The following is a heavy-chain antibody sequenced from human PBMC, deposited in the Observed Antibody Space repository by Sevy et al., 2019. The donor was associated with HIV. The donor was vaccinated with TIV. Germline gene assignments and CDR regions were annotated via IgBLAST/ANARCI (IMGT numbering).Heavy chain of an antibody. D-gene: IGHD5-12*01. V-gene: IGHV3-11*01. CDR1: GFTFSDYY. J-gene: IGHJ4*02. CDR2: ISGRGSGK. CDR3: ARVAMVATMVDF. Sequence: GGSLRLSCAASGFTFSDYYLSWMRQAPGKGLEWVSYISGRGSGKFYADSVKGRFTISRDNAKNSLYLQMNSLRAEDTAVYYCARVAMVATMVDFWGRGTLVTVSS.